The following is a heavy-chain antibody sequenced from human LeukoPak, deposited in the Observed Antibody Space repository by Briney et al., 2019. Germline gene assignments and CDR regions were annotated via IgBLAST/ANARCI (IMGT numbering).Heavy chain of an antibody. CDR2: INPNSGGT. CDR3: ARDPIVVVPAAIHYGMDV. CDR1: GYTFTGYY. D-gene: IGHD2-2*01. V-gene: IGHV1-2*04. J-gene: IGHJ6*02. Sequence: GASVKVSCKASGYTFTGYYMHWVRQAPGQGLEWMGWINPNSGGTNYAQKFQGWVTMTRDTSISTAYMELSRLRSDDTAVYYCARDPIVVVPAAIHYGMDVWGQGTTVTVSS.